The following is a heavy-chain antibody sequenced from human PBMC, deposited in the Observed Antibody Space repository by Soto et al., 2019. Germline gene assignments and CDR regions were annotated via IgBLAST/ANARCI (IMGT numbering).Heavy chain of an antibody. CDR3: AKDVHYDIVTGIEYFHH. V-gene: IGHV3-23*01. D-gene: IGHD3-9*01. CDR2: ISGSARST. Sequence: EVQLLESGGGLVQPGGSLRLSCAASGFTFSSYAMSWVRRAPGKGLEWVSAISGSARSTKYADSVKGRFTISRDNSKNTLFLQMSSLRAEDTDVYYCAKDVHYDIVTGIEYFHHWAQGTLVTVSS. J-gene: IGHJ1*01. CDR1: GFTFSSYA.